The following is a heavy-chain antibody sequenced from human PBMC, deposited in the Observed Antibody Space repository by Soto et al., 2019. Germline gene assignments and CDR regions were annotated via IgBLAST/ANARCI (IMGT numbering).Heavy chain of an antibody. J-gene: IGHJ5*02. CDR1: GXXXXXXG. D-gene: IGHD3-10*01. V-gene: IGHV3-33*01. Sequence: QVQLVESGGGVVXPGXSXXLSCAXSGXXXXXXGMXXVRQAPGKGLEWVAVIWYDGSNKYYADSVKGRFTISRDNSKNTLYLQMNSLRAEDTAVYYCARDRRYYYGSGSPQAPWGQGTLVTVSS. CDR3: ARDRRYYYGSGSPQAP. CDR2: IWYDGSNK.